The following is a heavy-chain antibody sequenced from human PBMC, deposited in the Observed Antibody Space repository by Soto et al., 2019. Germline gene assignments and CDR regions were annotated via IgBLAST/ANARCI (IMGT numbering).Heavy chain of an antibody. CDR3: ARTANWNDSPPFDY. J-gene: IGHJ4*02. Sequence: PSETLSLTCTVSGGSISSYYWSWIRQPPGKGLEWIGYIYYSGSTNYNPSLKSRVTISVDTSKNQFSLKLSSVTAADTAVYYCARTANWNDSPPFDYWGQGTLVTVSS. D-gene: IGHD1-1*01. CDR2: IYYSGST. V-gene: IGHV4-59*08. CDR1: GGSISSYY.